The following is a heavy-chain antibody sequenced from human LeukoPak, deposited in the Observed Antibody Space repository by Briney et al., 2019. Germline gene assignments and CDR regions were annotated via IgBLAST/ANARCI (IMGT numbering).Heavy chain of an antibody. D-gene: IGHD2-21*02. CDR1: GGSIGSGSYY. CDR3: ARGYCGGDCYRRYYYYYYMDV. Sequence: PSETLSLTCTVSGGSIGSGSYYWSWIRQPAGKGLEWIGRIYTSGSTNYNPSLKSRVTISVDTSKNQFSLKLSSVTAADTAVYYCARGYCGGDCYRRYYYYYYMDVWGKGTTVTVSS. J-gene: IGHJ6*03. CDR2: IYTSGST. V-gene: IGHV4-61*02.